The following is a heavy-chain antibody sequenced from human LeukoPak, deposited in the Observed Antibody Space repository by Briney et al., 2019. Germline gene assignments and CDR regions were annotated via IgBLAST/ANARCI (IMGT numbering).Heavy chain of an antibody. D-gene: IGHD5-24*01. CDR3: ARVRDGYGSLDAFDI. V-gene: IGHV1-69*13. J-gene: IGHJ3*02. Sequence: ASVKVSCKASGGTFSSYAISWVRQAPGQGLEWMGGIIPIFGTANYAQKFQGRVTITVDESTSTAYMELSSLRSEDTAVYYCARVRDGYGSLDAFDIWGQGTMVTVSS. CDR1: GGTFSSYA. CDR2: IIPIFGTA.